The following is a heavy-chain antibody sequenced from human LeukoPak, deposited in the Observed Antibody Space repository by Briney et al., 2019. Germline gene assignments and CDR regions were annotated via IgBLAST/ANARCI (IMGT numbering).Heavy chain of an antibody. D-gene: IGHD3-22*01. CDR3: ARPNITSYYDSRGYDAFDV. J-gene: IGHJ3*01. V-gene: IGHV5-51*01. CDR1: GYRFNAYW. Sequence: TGESLKISCKGSGYRFNAYWIAWVRQMPRKGLEWMGIIYPDDSDTRYSPSFQGQVTISADKSVRTAYLQWSSLKASDTAMYYCARPNITSYYDSRGYDAFDVWGQGTMVTVSS. CDR2: IYPDDSDT.